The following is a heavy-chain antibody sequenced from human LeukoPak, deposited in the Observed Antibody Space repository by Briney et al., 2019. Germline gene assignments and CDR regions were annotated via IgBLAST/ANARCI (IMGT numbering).Heavy chain of an antibody. V-gene: IGHV4-34*01. CDR2: INHSGST. D-gene: IGHD2-2*01. CDR3: ASQDIVVVPAAMAAFDY. Sequence: PSETLSLTCAVYGGSFSGYYWSWIRQPPGKGLEWIGEINHSGSTNYNPSLKSRVTISVDTSKNQFSLKLSSVTAADTAVYYCASQDIVVVPAAMAAFDYWGQGTLVTVSS. CDR1: GGSFSGYY. J-gene: IGHJ4*02.